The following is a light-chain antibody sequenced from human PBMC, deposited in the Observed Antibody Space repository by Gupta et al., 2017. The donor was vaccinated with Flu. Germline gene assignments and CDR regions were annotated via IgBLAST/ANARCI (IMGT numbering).Light chain of an antibody. V-gene: IGKV3-15*01. J-gene: IGKJ1*01. CDR3: QQYNKWPRT. Sequence: EIVMTQSPDTLSVSPGERGTLSCRASQSVSGNLAWYQQKPGQAPRLLIYGTLTRATGIPARFTLTISSLQSEDFAVYYCQQYNKWPRTFGQGTKVEIK. CDR1: QSVSGN. CDR2: GTL.